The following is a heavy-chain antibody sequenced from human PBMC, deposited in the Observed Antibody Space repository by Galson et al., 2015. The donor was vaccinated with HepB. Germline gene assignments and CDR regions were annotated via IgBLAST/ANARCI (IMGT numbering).Heavy chain of an antibody. CDR3: ARDQHGFDI. CDR1: GGSISTYY. CDR2: FYYSGST. Sequence: QVQLQESGPGLVKPSETLSLTCTVSGGSISTYYWSWIRQPPGKGLEWIGYFYYSGSTNYNPSLKSRVTISVDTSKNQFSLKLRSVTAADTAVYHCARDQHGFDIWGQGTMVTVSS. J-gene: IGHJ3*02. V-gene: IGHV4-59*01.